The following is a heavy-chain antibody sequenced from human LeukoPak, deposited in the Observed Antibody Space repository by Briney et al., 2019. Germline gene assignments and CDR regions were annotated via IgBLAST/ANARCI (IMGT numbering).Heavy chain of an antibody. CDR1: GGAISSHY. D-gene: IGHD6-19*01. Sequence: SETLSLTCTVSGGAISSHYWHWIRQPPGKGLEWIGHMSYSGSTIYNPSLKSRDTISVDTSKSQVSLRLDSVTAADTAVYYCATDSSGFFANGLDVWGQGTTVIVSS. J-gene: IGHJ6*02. CDR3: ATDSSGFFANGLDV. CDR2: MSYSGST. V-gene: IGHV4-59*08.